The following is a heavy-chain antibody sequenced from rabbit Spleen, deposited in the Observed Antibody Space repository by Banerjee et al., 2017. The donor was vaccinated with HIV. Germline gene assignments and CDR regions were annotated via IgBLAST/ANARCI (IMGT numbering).Heavy chain of an antibody. J-gene: IGHJ4*01. D-gene: IGHD4-2*01. Sequence: QSLEESGGALAKPGPSLTLTGTASGFDLSSNYFMCWVRQAPGKGLEWIACIPGTSGSTWYASWAKGRFTISKTSSTTVTLQMTSLTAADTATYFCARDAAGREDFNLWGPGTLVTVS. CDR1: GFDLSSNYF. CDR3: ARDAAGREDFNL. V-gene: IGHV1S40*01. CDR2: IPGTSGST.